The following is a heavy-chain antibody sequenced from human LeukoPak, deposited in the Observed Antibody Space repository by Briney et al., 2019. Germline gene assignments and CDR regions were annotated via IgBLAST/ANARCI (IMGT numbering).Heavy chain of an antibody. D-gene: IGHD5-12*01. Sequence: PGGSLRLSCAASGFTVSSNYMSWVRQAPGKGLEWVSVIYSGGSTDYADSVKGRFTISRDNSKNTPYLQMNSLRAEDTAVHYCAREGYSGYPGYYYYGMDVWGQGTTVTVSS. CDR2: IYSGGST. J-gene: IGHJ6*02. CDR3: AREGYSGYPGYYYYGMDV. V-gene: IGHV3-53*01. CDR1: GFTVSSNY.